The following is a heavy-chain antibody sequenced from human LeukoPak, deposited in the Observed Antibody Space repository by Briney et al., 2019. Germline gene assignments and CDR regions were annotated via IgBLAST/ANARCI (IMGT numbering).Heavy chain of an antibody. Sequence: GSLRLSCAASGFTFDDYGMSWVRQAPGKGLEWIGEINHSGSTNYNPSLKSRVTISVDTSKNQFSLKLSSVTAADTAVYYCARGRMSYYYGSGSYYTRGSRYYYYYMDVWGKGTTVTVSS. CDR1: GFTFDDYG. V-gene: IGHV4-34*01. J-gene: IGHJ6*03. CDR3: ARGRMSYYYGSGSYYTRGSRYYYYYMDV. CDR2: INHSGST. D-gene: IGHD3-10*01.